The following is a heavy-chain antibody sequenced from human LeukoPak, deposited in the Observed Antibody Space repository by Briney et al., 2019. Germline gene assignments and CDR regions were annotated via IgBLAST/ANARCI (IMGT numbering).Heavy chain of an antibody. CDR3: RYFLPHFDY. D-gene: IGHD2/OR15-2a*01. Sequence: GGSLRLSCAASGFTFSNYAMNWVRQAPGKGLEWVSAISGSGGDTYYADSVKGRFTISRDNSKNTLYLQMNSLRAEDTAVYYCRYFLPHFDYWGQGTLVTVSS. V-gene: IGHV3-23*01. CDR2: ISGSGGDT. CDR1: GFTFSNYA. J-gene: IGHJ4*02.